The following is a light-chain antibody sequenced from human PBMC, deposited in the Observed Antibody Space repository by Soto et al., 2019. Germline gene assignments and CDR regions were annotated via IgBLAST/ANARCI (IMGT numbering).Light chain of an antibody. CDR3: ATWDGSLPGEV. CDR2: DNN. J-gene: IGLJ2*01. CDR1: SSNIGNNY. V-gene: IGLV1-51*01. Sequence: QSVLTQSPSVSAAPGQKVTISCSGSSSNIGNNYVSWYQQLPGTAPKLLIYDNNKRPSGIPDRLSGSKSGTSGTLDITGLQTGDEADYYCATWDGSLPGEVFGGGTKVTVL.